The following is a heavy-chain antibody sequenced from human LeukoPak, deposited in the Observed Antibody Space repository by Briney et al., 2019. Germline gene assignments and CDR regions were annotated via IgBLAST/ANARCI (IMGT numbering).Heavy chain of an antibody. Sequence: PSQTLSLTCTVSGGSISSGSYYWSWIRQPAGKGLERIGRIYTSGSTNYNPSLKSRVTISVDTSKNQFSLKLSSVTAADTAVYYCARVWDFWSGYGWFDPWGQGTLVTVSS. CDR2: IYTSGST. J-gene: IGHJ5*02. D-gene: IGHD3-3*01. CDR1: GGSISSGSYY. V-gene: IGHV4-61*02. CDR3: ARVWDFWSGYGWFDP.